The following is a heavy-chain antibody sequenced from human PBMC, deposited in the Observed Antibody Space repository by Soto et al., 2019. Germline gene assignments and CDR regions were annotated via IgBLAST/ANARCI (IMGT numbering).Heavy chain of an antibody. CDR3: AKEVFSVGWYNYFDP. CDR1: GFTVNNFG. V-gene: IGHV3-30*18. J-gene: IGHJ5*02. CDR2: ISHDGTAK. Sequence: QVHLVESGGGVVQPGRSLRLSCAASGFTVNNFGMHWVRQAPGKGLEWVAMISHDGTAKYYADSVKSRFTISRDNSKNKLYLQMNNLRAENTAVYYCAKEVFSVGWYNYFDPGGQGTPVTVSS. D-gene: IGHD6-19*01.